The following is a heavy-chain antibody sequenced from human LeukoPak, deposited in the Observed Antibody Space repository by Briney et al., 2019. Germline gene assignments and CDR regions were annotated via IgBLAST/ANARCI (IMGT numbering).Heavy chain of an antibody. D-gene: IGHD6-13*01. CDR1: GFAFSDHY. V-gene: IGHV3-72*01. CDR2: IRDKAHGYTT. CDR3: LGSNIASL. J-gene: IGHJ4*02. Sequence: GGSLRLSCAVSGFAFSDHYMDWVRQAPEKGLEWVGRIRDKAHGYTTEYAAAVKGRFTISRDDSKNSVYLQMNSLRAEDTAVYYCLGSNIASLWGQGTLVTVSS.